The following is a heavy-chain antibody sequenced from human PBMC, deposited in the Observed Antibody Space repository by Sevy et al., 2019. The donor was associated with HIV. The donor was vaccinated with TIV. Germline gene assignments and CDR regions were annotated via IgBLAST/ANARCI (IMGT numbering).Heavy chain of an antibody. V-gene: IGHV3-66*01. CDR1: GFTVSGNY. CDR3: ARDRYYDASGYYYYYCGMDV. Sequence: GGSLRLSCEASGFTVSGNYMAWVRLAPGKGLEWVSLIDSVGSTYYADSVKGSFTISRDNAKNNLYLQMNPLRAEDTAVYFCARDRYYDASGYYYYYCGMDVWGQGTTVTVSS. CDR2: IDSVGST. J-gene: IGHJ6*02. D-gene: IGHD3-22*01.